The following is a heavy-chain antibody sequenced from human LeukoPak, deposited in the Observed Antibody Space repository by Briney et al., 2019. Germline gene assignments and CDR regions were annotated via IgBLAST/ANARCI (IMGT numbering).Heavy chain of an antibody. CDR2: ISSSGSTI. V-gene: IGHV3-48*04. Sequence: GGSLRLSCAASGFTFSSYWMNWVRQAPGKGLEWVSYISSSGSTIYYADSVEGRFTISRDNAKNSLYLQMNNLRAEDRAVYYCARGPDWSGSYWGQGTLVTVSS. J-gene: IGHJ4*02. CDR3: ARGPDWSGSY. CDR1: GFTFSSYW. D-gene: IGHD3-3*01.